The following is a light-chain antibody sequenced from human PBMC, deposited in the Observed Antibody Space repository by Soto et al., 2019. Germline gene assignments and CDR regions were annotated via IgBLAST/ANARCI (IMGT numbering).Light chain of an antibody. J-gene: IGKJ4*01. CDR3: QQSYSAPLT. Sequence: DIQMTQSPSSLSASVGDRVTITCRASQSISNFLNWYQQKPGKAPKLLIYAASSLESGVPSRLSGSGSGTDFTLTISNLQPEDFATYYCQQSYSAPLTFGGGTKVEMK. V-gene: IGKV1-39*01. CDR1: QSISNF. CDR2: AAS.